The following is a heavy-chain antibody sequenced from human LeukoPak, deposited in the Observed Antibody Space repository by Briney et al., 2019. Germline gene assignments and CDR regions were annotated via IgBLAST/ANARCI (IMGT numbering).Heavy chain of an antibody. CDR3: ARATLGSRYYFDY. Sequence: SETLSLTCTVSGGSISSYYWSWIRQPPGKGLEWIGYIYYSGSTNYNPSLKSRVTISVDTSKNQFSLKLSSVTAADTAVYYCARATLGSRYYFDYWGQGTLVTVSS. V-gene: IGHV4-59*12. D-gene: IGHD1-26*01. J-gene: IGHJ4*02. CDR1: GGSISSYY. CDR2: IYYSGST.